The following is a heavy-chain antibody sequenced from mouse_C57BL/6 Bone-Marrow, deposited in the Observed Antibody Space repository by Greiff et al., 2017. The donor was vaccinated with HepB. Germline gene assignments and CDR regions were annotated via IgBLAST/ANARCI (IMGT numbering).Heavy chain of an antibody. CDR1: GYTFTSYW. CDR2: IYPSDSET. V-gene: IGHV1-61*01. Sequence: QVHVKQPGAELVRPGSSVKLSCKASGYTFTSYWMDWVKQRPGQGLEWIGNIYPSDSETHYNQKFKDKATLTVDKSSSTAYMQLSSLTSEDSAVYYCARSNPYDYWGQGTTLTVSS. CDR3: ARSNPYDY. J-gene: IGHJ2*01.